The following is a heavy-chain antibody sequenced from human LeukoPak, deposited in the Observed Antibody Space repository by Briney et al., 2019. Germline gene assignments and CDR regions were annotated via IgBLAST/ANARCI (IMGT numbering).Heavy chain of an antibody. J-gene: IGHJ4*02. CDR2: IKQDGSEK. CDR3: ARDKDVGATLLDY. Sequence: GGSLRLSCAASGFILSSYWMSWVRQAPGKGLEWVANIKQDGSEKYYVDSVKGRFTISRDNAKNSLFLQMNSLRAEDTAVYYCARDKDVGATLLDYRGQGTLVTVSS. CDR1: GFILSSYW. D-gene: IGHD1-26*01. V-gene: IGHV3-7*01.